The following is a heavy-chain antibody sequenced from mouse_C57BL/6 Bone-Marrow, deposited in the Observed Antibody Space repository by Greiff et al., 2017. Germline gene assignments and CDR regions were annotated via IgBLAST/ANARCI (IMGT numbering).Heavy chain of an antibody. V-gene: IGHV5-12*01. Sequence: DVQLVESGGGLVQPGGSLKLSCAASGFTFSDYYMYWVRQTPEKRLEWVAYISNGGGSTYYPATVKGRFTISRDNAKNTLYLQMSRLKSEDTAMYYCARNYGNYRFAYWGQGTLVTVSA. J-gene: IGHJ3*01. CDR2: ISNGGGST. CDR1: GFTFSDYY. CDR3: ARNYGNYRFAY. D-gene: IGHD2-1*01.